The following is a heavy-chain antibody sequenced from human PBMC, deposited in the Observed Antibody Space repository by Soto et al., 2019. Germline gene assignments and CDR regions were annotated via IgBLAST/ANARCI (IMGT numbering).Heavy chain of an antibody. Sequence: GGSVKGSCKASGYTFTRYDINWVRQATGQGLEWMGWMNPNSGNTGYAQKFQGRVTMTRNTSISTAYMELSSLRSEDTAVYYCARFWHQLLRVGWFDPWGQGTLVTVSS. CDR2: MNPNSGNT. J-gene: IGHJ5*02. V-gene: IGHV1-8*01. CDR3: ARFWHQLLRVGWFDP. D-gene: IGHD2-2*01. CDR1: GYTFTRYD.